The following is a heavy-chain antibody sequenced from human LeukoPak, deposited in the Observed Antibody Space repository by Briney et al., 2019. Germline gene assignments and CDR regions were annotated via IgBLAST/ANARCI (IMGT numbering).Heavy chain of an antibody. Sequence: GGSLRLLCAASGFTFSSYAMHWVRQAPGKGLEYVSAISSNGGSTYYANSVKGRITVSRDNSKNTLYLQMGSQRAEDMAVYYCARVFSGDYYDYWGQGTLVTASS. D-gene: IGHD2-15*01. CDR3: ARVFSGDYYDY. J-gene: IGHJ4*02. CDR2: ISSNGGST. V-gene: IGHV3-64*01. CDR1: GFTFSSYA.